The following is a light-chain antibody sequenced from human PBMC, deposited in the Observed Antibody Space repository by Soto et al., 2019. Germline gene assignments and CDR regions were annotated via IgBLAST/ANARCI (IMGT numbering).Light chain of an antibody. V-gene: IGKV1-33*01. CDR2: DAS. J-gene: IGKJ5*01. Sequence: DIQMTQSPSSLSSSLVDIVTITCQASQDINKNLIWYQQKPGKAPKLLIYDASDLETGVPSRFSGSGSGTGFTFTISSLQPEDFATYYCQQYESLPLTFGQGTRLEIK. CDR1: QDINKN. CDR3: QQYESLPLT.